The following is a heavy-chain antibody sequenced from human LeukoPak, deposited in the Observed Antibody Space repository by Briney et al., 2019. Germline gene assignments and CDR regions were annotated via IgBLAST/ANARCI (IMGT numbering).Heavy chain of an antibody. CDR3: ARGIGSYGDYGY. V-gene: IGHV4-59*01. Sequence: SETLSLTCTVSGGSISGSYWSWIRQPPGKGLEWIAYMYNSGSTNYNPSLKSRVTTSIDTSKNQFSLKLSSLTAADTAINYCARGIGSYGDYGYWGQGILVTVSS. D-gene: IGHD4-17*01. CDR2: MYNSGST. J-gene: IGHJ4*02. CDR1: GGSISGSY.